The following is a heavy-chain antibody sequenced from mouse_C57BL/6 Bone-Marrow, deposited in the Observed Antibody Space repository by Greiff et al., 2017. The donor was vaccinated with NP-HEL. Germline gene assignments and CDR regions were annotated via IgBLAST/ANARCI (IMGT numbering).Heavy chain of an antibody. Sequence: EVKLQESGPELVKPGASVKMSCKASGYTFTDYYMHWVKPSPGKSLEWIGYIYPNNGGTGSNQKFKGKATLTVDKSSSTAYMERRSLTSEDSAVYYCARGYRYFDYGGQGTTLTVSS. CDR1: GYTFTDYY. V-gene: IGHV1-34*01. J-gene: IGHJ2*01. CDR3: ARGYRYFDY. D-gene: IGHD2-2*01. CDR2: IYPNNGGT.